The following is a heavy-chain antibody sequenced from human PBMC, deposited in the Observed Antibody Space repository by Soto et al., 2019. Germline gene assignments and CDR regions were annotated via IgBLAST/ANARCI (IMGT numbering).Heavy chain of an antibody. D-gene: IGHD3-3*01. Sequence: QVQLQQWGAGLLKPSETLSLTCAVYGGSFSGYYWSWIRQPPGKGLEWIGEINHSGSTNYNPSLKRRVTISVDTSKNQFSLKLGSVTAADTAVYYCARDRGITIFGVAHHDAFDIWGQGTMVTVSS. CDR2: INHSGST. CDR3: ARDRGITIFGVAHHDAFDI. J-gene: IGHJ3*02. CDR1: GGSFSGYY. V-gene: IGHV4-34*01.